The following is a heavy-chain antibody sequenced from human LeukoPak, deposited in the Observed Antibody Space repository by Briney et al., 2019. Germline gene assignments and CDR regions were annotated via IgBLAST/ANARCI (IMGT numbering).Heavy chain of an antibody. CDR3: ARRGAYGSGTYYNAFDI. V-gene: IGHV3-48*02. CDR2: ISSSPTTT. D-gene: IGHD3-10*01. CDR1: GLTFSSYN. Sequence: GGSLRLSCAASGLTFSSYNMNWVRQPPGKGLEWVSYISSSPTTTYYADSVKGRFTISRDNAKNSLYLQMNSLRDEDTAVYYCARRGAYGSGTYYNAFDIWGQGTVVTVSS. J-gene: IGHJ3*02.